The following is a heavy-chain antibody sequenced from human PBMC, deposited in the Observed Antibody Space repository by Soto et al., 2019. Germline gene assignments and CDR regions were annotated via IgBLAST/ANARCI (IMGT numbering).Heavy chain of an antibody. CDR3: AKDILKVSGGGIVATIIGSHFDY. CDR1: GFTFDDYA. CDR2: ISWNSGSI. V-gene: IGHV3-9*01. D-gene: IGHD5-12*01. Sequence: GGSLRLSCAASGFTFDDYAMHWVRQAPGKGLEWVSGISWNSGSIGYADSVKGRFTISRDNAKNSLYLQMNSLRAEDTALYYCAKDILKVSGGGIVATIIGSHFDYWGQGTLVTVSS. J-gene: IGHJ4*02.